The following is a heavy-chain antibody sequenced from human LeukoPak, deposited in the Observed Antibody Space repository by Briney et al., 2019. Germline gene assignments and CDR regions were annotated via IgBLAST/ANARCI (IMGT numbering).Heavy chain of an antibody. V-gene: IGHV3-9*01. J-gene: IGHJ4*02. CDR1: GFTFDDYA. D-gene: IGHD6-13*01. Sequence: GRSLRLSCAASGFTFDDYAMPWVRQAPGKGLEWVSGISWNSGSIGYADSVKGRFTISRDNAKNSLYLQMNSLRAEDTALYYCAKDLSRGYSSSWPDYWGQGTLVTVSS. CDR2: ISWNSGSI. CDR3: AKDLSRGYSSSWPDY.